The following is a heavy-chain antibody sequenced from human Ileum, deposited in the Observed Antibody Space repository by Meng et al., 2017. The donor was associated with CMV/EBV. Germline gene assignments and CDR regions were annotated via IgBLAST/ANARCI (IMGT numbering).Heavy chain of an antibody. Sequence: CKASGYTFTNYAVHWLRQAPGQSLEWMGWINAANGNTKYSQNFQGRVTFTRDTSANTAYMEVSSLRSEDTAVYYCARIESGAHFDCWGQGTLVTVSS. CDR3: ARIESGAHFDC. CDR2: INAANGNT. J-gene: IGHJ4*02. V-gene: IGHV1-3*01. CDR1: GYTFTNYA. D-gene: IGHD4-17*01.